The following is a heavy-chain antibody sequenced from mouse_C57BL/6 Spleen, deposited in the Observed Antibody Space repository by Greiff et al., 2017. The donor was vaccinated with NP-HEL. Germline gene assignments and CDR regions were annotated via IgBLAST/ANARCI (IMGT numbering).Heavy chain of an antibody. J-gene: IGHJ4*01. V-gene: IGHV1-18*01. Sequence: VQLQQSGPELVKPGASVKIPCKASGYTFTDYNMDWVKQSHGKSLEWIGDINPNNGGTIYNQKFKGKATLTVDKSSSTAYMELRSLTSEDTAVYYCAMIYDGYYGAMDYWGQGTSVTVSS. CDR1: GYTFTDYN. CDR2: INPNNGGT. D-gene: IGHD2-3*01. CDR3: AMIYDGYYGAMDY.